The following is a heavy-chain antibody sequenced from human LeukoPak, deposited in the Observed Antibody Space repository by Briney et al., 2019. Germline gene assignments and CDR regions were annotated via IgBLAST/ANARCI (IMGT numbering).Heavy chain of an antibody. CDR2: IYPGDSDT. V-gene: IGHV5-51*01. D-gene: IGHD3-22*01. J-gene: IGHJ3*02. CDR3: ARRGLKTYYYDGSGYPDAFDI. CDR1: GYSFTSYW. Sequence: GESLKISCKGSGYSFTSYWIGWVRQMPGKGLEWMGIIYPGDSDTRYSPSFQGQVTISADKSISTAYLQWSSLKASDTAMYYCARRGLKTYYYDGSGYPDAFDIWGQGTMVTVSS.